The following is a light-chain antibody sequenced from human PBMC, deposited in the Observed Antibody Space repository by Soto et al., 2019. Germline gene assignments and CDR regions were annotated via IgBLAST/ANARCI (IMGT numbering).Light chain of an antibody. V-gene: IGKV3-20*01. CDR2: GAS. J-gene: IGKJ1*01. CDR1: QSVSSSY. Sequence: EIVLTQSPGTLSLSPGERATLSCRASQSVSSSYLAWYQQKPGQAPRLLIYGASSRATGIPDRFSGSGSGTEFTLTISSLQSEDFAVYCCQQYNNWPPTFGQGTKV. CDR3: QQYNNWPPT.